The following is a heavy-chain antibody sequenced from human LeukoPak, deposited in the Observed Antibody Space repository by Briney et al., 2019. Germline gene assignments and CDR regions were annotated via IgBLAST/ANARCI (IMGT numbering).Heavy chain of an antibody. V-gene: IGHV1-18*01. CDR1: GYTFTSYG. CDR2: ISAYNGNT. J-gene: IGHJ5*02. Sequence: ASVKVSCKASGYTFTSYGISWVRQAPGQGLEWMGWISAYNGNTNYAQKLQGRVTMTTDTSTSTSYMELRSLGSDDTAVYYCARLYVSGSDFWSFGSWGQGTLVTVSS. D-gene: IGHD1-26*01. CDR3: ARLYVSGSDFWSFGS.